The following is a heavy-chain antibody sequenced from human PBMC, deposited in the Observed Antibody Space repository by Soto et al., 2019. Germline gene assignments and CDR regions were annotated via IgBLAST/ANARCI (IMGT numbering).Heavy chain of an antibody. CDR1: GYSIGSGYY. J-gene: IGHJ6*02. CDR2: IYHAGSV. V-gene: IGHV4-38-2*01. Sequence: SETLSLTCAVSGYSIGSGYYWAWIRQSPGKGLEWIGSIYHAGSVYYNPSLNGRVALSMDTSKNHFSLKLTSVTAADTAVYYCARTLDYYGMDVWGQGTTVTVSS. CDR3: ARTLDYYGMDV.